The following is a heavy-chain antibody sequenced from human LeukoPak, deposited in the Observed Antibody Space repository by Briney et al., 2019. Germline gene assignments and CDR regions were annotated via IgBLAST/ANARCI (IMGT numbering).Heavy chain of an antibody. J-gene: IGHJ4*02. CDR2: MNPNTGDT. CDR1: GYTFTGYD. CDR3: TRGSLSGSSRDY. D-gene: IGHD1-26*01. Sequence: ASVRVSCKASGYTFTGYDINWVRQATGQGPEWMGWMNPNTGDTGYAQKFQGRVTMTRNSSIDTAYMELSGLRSEDTAVYYCTRGSLSGSSRDYWGQGTLLTVPS. V-gene: IGHV1-8*01.